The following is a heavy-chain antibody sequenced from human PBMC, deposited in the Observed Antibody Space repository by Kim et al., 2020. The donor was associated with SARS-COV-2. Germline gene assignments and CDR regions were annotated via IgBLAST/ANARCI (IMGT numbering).Heavy chain of an antibody. CDR3: ARGLYGELRPVGQVY. CDR2: IIPIFGTA. CDR1: GGTFSSYA. V-gene: IGHV1-69*13. Sequence: SVKVSCKASGGTFSSYAISWVRQAPGQGLEWMGGIIPIFGTANYAQKFQGRVTITADESTSTAYMELSSLRSEDTAVYYCARGLYGELRPVGQVYWGQGTLVTVSS. J-gene: IGHJ4*02. D-gene: IGHD1-26*01.